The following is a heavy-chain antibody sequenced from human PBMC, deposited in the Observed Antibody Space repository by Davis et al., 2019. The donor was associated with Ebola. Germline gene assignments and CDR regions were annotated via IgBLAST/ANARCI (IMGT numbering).Heavy chain of an antibody. CDR1: GGSFSGYY. Sequence: TLSLTCAVYGGSFSGYYWSWIRQPPGKGLEWIGEINHSGSTNYNPSLKSRVTISVDTSKNQFSLKLSSVTAADTAVYYCARDYSNYPYYYGMDVWGQGTTVTVSS. CDR3: ARDYSNYPYYYGMDV. CDR2: INHSGST. J-gene: IGHJ6*02. D-gene: IGHD4-11*01. V-gene: IGHV4-34*01.